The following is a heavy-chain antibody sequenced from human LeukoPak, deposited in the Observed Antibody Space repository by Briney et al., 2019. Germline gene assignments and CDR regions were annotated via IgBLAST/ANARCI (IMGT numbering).Heavy chain of an antibody. J-gene: IGHJ6*03. Sequence: GASVKVSCKASGYTFTSYYMHWVGQAPGQGLEWMGIINPSGGSTSYAQKFQGRVTMTRDTSTSTVYMELSSLRSEDTAVYYCARESGSQTYYGDVWGKGTTVTVSS. V-gene: IGHV1-46*01. CDR2: INPSGGST. CDR3: ARESGSQTYYGDV. D-gene: IGHD1-26*01. CDR1: GYTFTSYY.